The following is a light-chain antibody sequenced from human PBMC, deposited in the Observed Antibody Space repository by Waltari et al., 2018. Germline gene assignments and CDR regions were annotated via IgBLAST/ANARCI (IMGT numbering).Light chain of an antibody. Sequence: SYVLTQPPSGSVAPGQTATIACGGDDIGSKTVIWYQQKPGQAPVLVVYDETDRPSRIPERLSGSNSGNTATLTISRVEAGDEADYYCQVWDSLIDHYVFGTGTKVTVL. CDR1: DIGSKT. V-gene: IGLV3-21*02. J-gene: IGLJ1*01. CDR3: QVWDSLIDHYV. CDR2: DET.